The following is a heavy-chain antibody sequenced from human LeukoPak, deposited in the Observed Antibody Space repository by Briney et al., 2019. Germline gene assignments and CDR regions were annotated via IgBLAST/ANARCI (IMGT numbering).Heavy chain of an antibody. CDR3: ATRGFYFVFTFDC. D-gene: IGHD2/OR15-2a*01. V-gene: IGHV4-59*12. CDR1: GGSFSSYY. J-gene: IGHJ4*02. Sequence: SETLSLTCTVSGGSFSSYYWSWIRQPPGKGLEWIGYIYYSGSTNYNPSLKSRVAISVDKSKNQFSLKLSSVTAADTAVYYCATRGFYFVFTFDCWGQGTLVTVSS. CDR2: IYYSGST.